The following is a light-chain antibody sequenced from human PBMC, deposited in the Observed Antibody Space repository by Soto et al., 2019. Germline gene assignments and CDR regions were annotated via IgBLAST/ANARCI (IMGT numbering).Light chain of an antibody. CDR3: QLYGSSPALT. V-gene: IGKV3-20*01. CDR2: CAS. CDR1: QSVSSSY. J-gene: IGKJ4*01. Sequence: ESVVTQYPGTLSLSTGERATLSCRASQSVSSSYLAWYQQKPGQAPRLLIYCASSRATGIPDRFSGSGSGTDFTLTISRLAPADFAVYYCQLYGSSPALTFGGGTKVEIK.